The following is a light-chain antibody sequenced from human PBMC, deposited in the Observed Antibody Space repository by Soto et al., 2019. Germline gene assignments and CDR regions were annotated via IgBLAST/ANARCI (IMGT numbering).Light chain of an antibody. CDR3: QHYNTSVT. V-gene: IGKV1-5*03. CDR1: QSINSW. Sequence: DIQMTQSPSTLSASVGDRVTITCRASQSINSWLAWYQQKPGKAPKLLIYKASSLESEVSSRFSGSGSGAEITLTISTLPSDDFATYYCQHYNTSVTFGGGTKVDIK. J-gene: IGKJ4*01. CDR2: KAS.